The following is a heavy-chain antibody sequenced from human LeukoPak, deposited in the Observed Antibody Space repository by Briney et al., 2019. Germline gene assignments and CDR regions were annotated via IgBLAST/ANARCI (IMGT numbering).Heavy chain of an antibody. CDR3: ARRAGGYSHPYDY. V-gene: IGHV3-23*01. CDR1: GFIFSNYG. D-gene: IGHD4-23*01. Sequence: PGGSLRLSCAASGFIFSNYGMSWVRQAPGKGLEWVSAIRGNAGTTYYADSVKGRFTIFRDNSKNTLYLQMNSLRAEDTAVYYCARRAGGYSHPYDYWGQGILVTVSS. CDR2: IRGNAGTT. J-gene: IGHJ4*02.